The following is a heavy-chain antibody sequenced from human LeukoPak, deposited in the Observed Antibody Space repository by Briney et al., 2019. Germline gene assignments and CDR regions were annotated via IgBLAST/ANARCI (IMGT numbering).Heavy chain of an antibody. V-gene: IGHV3-23*01. CDR3: AKTTTYDILTGYNYFDY. Sequence: PGGSLRLSCAASGFTFSSYAMSWVRKAPRKGLEWVSAISGSGGSTYYADSVKGRFTISRDNSKNTLYLQMNSLRAEDTAVYYSAKTTTYDILTGYNYFDYWGQGTLVTVSS. CDR1: GFTFSSYA. J-gene: IGHJ4*02. D-gene: IGHD3-9*01. CDR2: ISGSGGST.